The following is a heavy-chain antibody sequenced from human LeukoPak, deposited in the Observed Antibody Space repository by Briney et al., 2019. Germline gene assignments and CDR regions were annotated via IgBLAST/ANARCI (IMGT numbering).Heavy chain of an antibody. CDR1: GGSISSNSYY. V-gene: IGHV4-39*02. D-gene: IGHD1-26*01. CDR2: IYYSGTT. J-gene: IGHJ4*02. Sequence: SETLSLTCTVSGGSISSNSYYWAWIRQPPGKGLEWIGTIYYSGTTYYNPPLKSRVTISIDTSKNHFSLKLRSVTAADTAVYYCARGSGSHDYWGQGTLVTVSS. CDR3: ARGSGSHDY.